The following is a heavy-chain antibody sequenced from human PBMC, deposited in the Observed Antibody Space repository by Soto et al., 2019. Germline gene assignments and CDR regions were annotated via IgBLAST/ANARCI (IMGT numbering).Heavy chain of an antibody. CDR3: ASGYDILTGYYNVY. J-gene: IGHJ4*02. CDR2: ISGRGSTI. D-gene: IGHD3-9*01. Sequence: LRLSCAASGLTFSNYEMNWVRQVPGKGLEWVSYISGRGSTIYYAESVKGRFTISRDNAKSSLYLQMNSLRAEDTAVYYCASGYDILTGYYNVYWGQGTLVTVSS. CDR1: GLTFSNYE. V-gene: IGHV3-48*03.